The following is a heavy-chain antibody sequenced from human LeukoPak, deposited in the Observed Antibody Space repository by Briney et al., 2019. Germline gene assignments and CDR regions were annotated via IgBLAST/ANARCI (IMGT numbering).Heavy chain of an antibody. D-gene: IGHD3-9*01. J-gene: IGHJ4*02. CDR1: GYTFTSYG. CDR3: ARGGRYYDILTGPLDY. CDR2: ISAYNGNT. Sequence: ASVKVSCKASGYTFTSYGISWVRQAPGQGLEWMGWISAYNGNTNYAQKLQGRVTMTTDTYTSTAYMELRSLRSDDTAVYYCARGGRYYDILTGPLDYWGQGTLVTVSS. V-gene: IGHV1-18*01.